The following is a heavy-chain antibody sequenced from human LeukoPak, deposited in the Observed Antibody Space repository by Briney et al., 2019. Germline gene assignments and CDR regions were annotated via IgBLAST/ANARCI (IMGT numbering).Heavy chain of an antibody. J-gene: IGHJ3*02. CDR3: AKSWNYYDSSGDDALDI. CDR1: GFTFSSYA. D-gene: IGHD3-22*01. V-gene: IGHV3-23*01. Sequence: GGSLRLSCAASGFTFSSYAMSWVRQAPGKGLEWVSAISGSGGNTYYADSVKGRFTISRDNSKNTLYLQMNSLRVEDTAVYYCAKSWNYYDSSGDDALDIWGQGTMVTVSS. CDR2: ISGSGGNT.